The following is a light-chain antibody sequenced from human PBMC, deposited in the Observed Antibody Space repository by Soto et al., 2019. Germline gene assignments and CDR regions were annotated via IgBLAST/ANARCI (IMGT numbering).Light chain of an antibody. CDR1: NSDVGDYNY. CDR3: SSYISATTRRP. Sequence: QSALTQPASVSGSPGQSITISCTGTNSDVGDYNYVSWYQQHPGKAPKLLIYEVSNRPSGVSNRFSGSKSGNTASLTISGLQAEDEADYYCSSYISATTRRPFGTGTKVTVL. V-gene: IGLV2-14*01. J-gene: IGLJ1*01. CDR2: EVS.